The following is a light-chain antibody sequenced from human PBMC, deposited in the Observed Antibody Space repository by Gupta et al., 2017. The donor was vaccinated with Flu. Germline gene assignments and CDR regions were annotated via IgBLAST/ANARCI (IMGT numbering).Light chain of an antibody. V-gene: IGKV3-15*01. CDR1: QIINSH. CDR2: GAS. CDR3: QHYHNWPYT. J-gene: IGKJ2*01. Sequence: EIVMTQSPDTLSVSPGERVTLSCRASQIINSHLAWYQQKPGQPPRLLISGASTRAPGVPDRFSGSGSGSEFTLTIISLQSEDFAVYYCQHYHNWPYTFGQGTNLDIK.